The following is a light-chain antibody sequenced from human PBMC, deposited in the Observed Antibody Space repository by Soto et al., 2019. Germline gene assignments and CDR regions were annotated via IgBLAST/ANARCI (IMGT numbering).Light chain of an antibody. CDR1: QSLSSY. J-gene: IGKJ4*01. CDR3: QQRSDWPLT. CDR2: DAS. Sequence: EIVLTQSPATLSLSPGERATLSCRASQSLSSYLAWHQQRRGQAPRLLIYDASRRATGIPARFSGSGSGTDLTLSISSLEPEDFAVYYCQQRSDWPLTLGGGTKVEIK. V-gene: IGKV3-11*01.